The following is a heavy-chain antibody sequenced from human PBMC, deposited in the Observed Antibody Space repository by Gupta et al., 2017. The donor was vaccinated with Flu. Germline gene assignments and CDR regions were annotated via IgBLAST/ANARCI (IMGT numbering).Heavy chain of an antibody. Sequence: HVQLQESGPGLVTPSETLSLTRSVSGGPIRSHYWSWTRQSPGRGLGWIGDIFRNNPSLESRVTISVDASKSQFYLKLGSVTAADTAVYYCARGGPSRYGYNGDFDCWGQGTLVTVSS. CDR1: GGPIRSHY. D-gene: IGHD5-12*01. CDR3: ARGGPSRYGYNGDFDC. CDR2: IF. V-gene: IGHV4-59*11. J-gene: IGHJ4*02.